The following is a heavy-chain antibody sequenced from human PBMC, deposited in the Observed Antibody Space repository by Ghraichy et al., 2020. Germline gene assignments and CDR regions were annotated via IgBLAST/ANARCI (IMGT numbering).Heavy chain of an antibody. Sequence: GGSLRLSCVASGFTFGGYVMSWVRQAPGKGLEWVSGIGRSGDPTKYANSVKGRFTISRDNSKNTLYLQMNRLRAEDTAVYYCAKDRDDAGDYVFDYWGQGTLVTVSS. CDR2: IGRSGDPT. J-gene: IGHJ4*02. CDR1: GFTFGGYV. D-gene: IGHD3-16*01. CDR3: AKDRDDAGDYVFDY. V-gene: IGHV3-23*01.